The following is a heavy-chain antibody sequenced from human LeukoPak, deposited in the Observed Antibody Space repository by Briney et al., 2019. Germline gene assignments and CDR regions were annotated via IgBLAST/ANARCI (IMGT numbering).Heavy chain of an antibody. CDR2: MNPNSGNT. D-gene: IGHD4-17*01. CDR1: GYTFTSYD. CDR3: ARNGFHYYGDYVRILDDY. V-gene: IGHV1-8*01. J-gene: IGHJ4*02. Sequence: ASVKVSCKASGYTFTSYDINWVRQATGQGLEWMGWMNPNSGNTGYAQKFQGRVTMTRNTSISTAYMELSSLRSEDTAVYYCARNGFHYYGDYVRILDDYWGQGTLVTVSS.